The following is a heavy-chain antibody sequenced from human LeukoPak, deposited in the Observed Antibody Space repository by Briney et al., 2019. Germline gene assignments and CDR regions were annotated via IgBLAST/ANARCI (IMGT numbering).Heavy chain of an antibody. CDR1: GDSISSYY. V-gene: IGHV4-4*07. J-gene: IGHJ3*01. CDR2: TYTSGST. D-gene: IGHD4-17*01. Sequence: SETLSLTCTVSGDSISSYYWSWLRQPAGKGLEWIGRTYTSGSTNYNPSLRSRVSISVDKSKNQFSLKLSSVTAADTAVYYCVRGDTTVTTSIFTFDFWGQGTMVTVSS. CDR3: VRGDTTVTTSIFTFDF.